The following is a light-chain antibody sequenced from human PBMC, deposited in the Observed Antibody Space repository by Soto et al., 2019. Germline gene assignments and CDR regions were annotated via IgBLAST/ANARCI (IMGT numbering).Light chain of an antibody. CDR1: QSVSSSY. Sequence: EIVLTQSPCTLYLSPGERATLSCRASQSVSSSYLAWYQQKPGQAPRLLIYGASRRATGIPDRFSGSGSGSDFTLTISRLEPEDFAVYYCQHYGTFGQGTKVDIK. CDR2: GAS. V-gene: IGKV3-20*01. J-gene: IGKJ1*01. CDR3: QHYGT.